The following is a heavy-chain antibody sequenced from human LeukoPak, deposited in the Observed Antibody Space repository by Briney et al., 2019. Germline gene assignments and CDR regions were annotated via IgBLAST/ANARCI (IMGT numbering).Heavy chain of an antibody. J-gene: IGHJ6*03. D-gene: IGHD6-13*01. CDR1: GYTFTSYG. V-gene: IGHV1-18*01. Sequence: ASVKVPCKASGYTFTSYGISWVRQAPGQGLEWMGWISAYNGNTNYAQKLQGRVTMTTDTSTSTAYMELRSLRSDDTAVYYCARVSQQLVPPNYYYYMDVWGKGTTVTVSS. CDR2: ISAYNGNT. CDR3: ARVSQQLVPPNYYYYMDV.